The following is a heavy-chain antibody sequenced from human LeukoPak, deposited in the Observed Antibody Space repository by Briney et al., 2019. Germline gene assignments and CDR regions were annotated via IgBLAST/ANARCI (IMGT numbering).Heavy chain of an antibody. CDR2: ISGYNGNT. D-gene: IGHD3-22*01. CDR3: ARSLGDSSGYYPLPFDY. J-gene: IGHJ4*02. CDR1: GYTFSNYG. V-gene: IGHV1-18*01. Sequence: ASVKVSCKASGYTFSNYGINWVRQAPGQGLEWMGWISGYNGNTNFAQKLQGRVSMTTDTSTYTSDMELRSLRSDDTAVYYCARSLGDSSGYYPLPFDYWGQGTLVIVSS.